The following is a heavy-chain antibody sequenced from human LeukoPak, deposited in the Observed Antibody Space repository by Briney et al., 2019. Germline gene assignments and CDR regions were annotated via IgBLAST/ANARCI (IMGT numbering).Heavy chain of an antibody. CDR3: ARGLVVSLDY. D-gene: IGHD2-15*01. CDR2: ISSSGSTI. Sequence: GGSLRLSCAVSGFIFSNYKINWVRQAPGKGLEWVSYISSSGSTIYYADSVKGRFTISRDNAKNSLYLQMNSLRPEDTAVYYCARGLVVSLDYWGQGTLVTVSS. CDR1: GFIFSNYK. J-gene: IGHJ4*02. V-gene: IGHV3-48*03.